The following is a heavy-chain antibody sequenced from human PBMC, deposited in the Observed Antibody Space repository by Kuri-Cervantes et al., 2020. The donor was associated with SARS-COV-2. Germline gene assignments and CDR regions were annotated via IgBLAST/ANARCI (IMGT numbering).Heavy chain of an antibody. CDR2: IYYSGST. V-gene: IGHV4-39*01. CDR1: GGSISSYY. D-gene: IGHD6-13*01. Sequence: SETLSLTCTVSGGSISSYYWGWIRQPPGKGLEWIGSIYYSGSTYYNPSLKSRVTISVDTSKNQFSLKLSSVTAADTAVYYCARHRLWGYPIAAAGRGYYFDYWGQGTLVTVSS. J-gene: IGHJ4*02. CDR3: ARHRLWGYPIAAAGRGYYFDY.